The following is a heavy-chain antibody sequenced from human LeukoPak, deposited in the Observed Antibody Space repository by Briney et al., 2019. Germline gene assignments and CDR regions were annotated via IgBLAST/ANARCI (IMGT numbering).Heavy chain of an antibody. CDR1: GGTFSSYA. J-gene: IGHJ4*02. CDR2: IIPIFGTA. V-gene: IGHV1-69*13. D-gene: IGHD2-2*01. CDR3: ARSMKGFLPAALTAFDY. Sequence: GASVKVSCKASGGTFSSYAISWVRQAPGQGLEWMGGIIPIFGTANYAQKFQGRVTITADESTSTAYMELSSLRAEDTAVYYCARSMKGFLPAALTAFDYWGQGTLVTVSS.